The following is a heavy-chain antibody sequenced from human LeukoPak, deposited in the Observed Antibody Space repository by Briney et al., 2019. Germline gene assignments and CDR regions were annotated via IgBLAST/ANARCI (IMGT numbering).Heavy chain of an antibody. J-gene: IGHJ3*02. V-gene: IGHV7-4-1*02. CDR1: GYTLTSYA. CDR3: ARDALGYCSGGSCSDAFDI. CDR2: INTNTGNP. D-gene: IGHD2-15*01. Sequence: GASVKVSCKASGYTLTSYAMNWVRQAPGQGLEWMGWINTNTGNPTYAQGFTGRFVFSLDTSVSTAYLQISSLKAEDTAVYYCARDALGYCSGGSCSDAFDIWGQGTMVTVSS.